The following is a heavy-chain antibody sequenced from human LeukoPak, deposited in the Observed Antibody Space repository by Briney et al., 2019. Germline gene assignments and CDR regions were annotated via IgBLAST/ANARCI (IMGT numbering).Heavy chain of an antibody. CDR1: GYTSTSYD. J-gene: IGHJ5*02. CDR3: AREGVYCSSTSCYGFGWFDP. D-gene: IGHD2-2*01. CDR2: MNPNSGNT. Sequence: ASVKVSCKASGYTSTSYDINWVRQATGQGLEWMGWMNPNSGNTGYAQKFQGRVTMTRNTSISTAYMELSSLRSEDTAVYYCAREGVYCSSTSCYGFGWFDPWGQGTLVTVSS. V-gene: IGHV1-8*01.